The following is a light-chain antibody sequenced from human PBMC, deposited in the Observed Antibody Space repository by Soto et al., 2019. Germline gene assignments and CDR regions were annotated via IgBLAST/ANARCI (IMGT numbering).Light chain of an antibody. CDR1: SSDVGGYNY. J-gene: IGLJ2*01. Sequence: LTQPASVSGSPGQSITISCTGTSSDVGGYNYVSWYQQHPGKAPKLMIYEVSNRPSGVSNRFSGSKSGNTASLTISGLQAEDEADYYCSSYTSSSTLVVFGGGTKVTVL. CDR2: EVS. V-gene: IGLV2-14*01. CDR3: SSYTSSSTLVV.